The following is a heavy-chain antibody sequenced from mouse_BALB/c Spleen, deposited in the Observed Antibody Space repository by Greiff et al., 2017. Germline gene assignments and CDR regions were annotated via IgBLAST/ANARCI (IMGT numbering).Heavy chain of an antibody. V-gene: IGHV5-6-5*01. CDR3: ARERGYYDY. CDR1: GFTFSSYA. Sequence: DVKLVESGGGLVKPGGSLKLSCAASGFTFSSYAMSWVRQTPEKRLEWVASISSGGSTYYPDSVKGRFTISRDNARNILYLQMSSLRSEDTAMYYCARERGYYDYWGQGTTLTVSS. J-gene: IGHJ2*01. CDR2: ISSGGST.